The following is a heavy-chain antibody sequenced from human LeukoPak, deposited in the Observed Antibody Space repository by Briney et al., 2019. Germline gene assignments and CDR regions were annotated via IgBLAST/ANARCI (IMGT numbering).Heavy chain of an antibody. CDR1: GYTFTGYY. Sequence: GASVKVSCKASGYTFTGYYMHWVRQAPGQGLEWMGWINPNSGGTNYAQKFQGRVTMTRDTSISTAYMELSRLRSDDTAVYYCARADTENSPAAFDIWGQGTMVTVSS. J-gene: IGHJ3*02. V-gene: IGHV1-2*02. CDR3: ARADTENSPAAFDI. D-gene: IGHD5-18*01. CDR2: INPNSGGT.